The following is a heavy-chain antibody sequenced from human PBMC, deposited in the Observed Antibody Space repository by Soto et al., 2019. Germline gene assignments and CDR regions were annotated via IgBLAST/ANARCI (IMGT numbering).Heavy chain of an antibody. J-gene: IGHJ4*02. CDR2: IYSGGST. D-gene: IGHD3-3*01. V-gene: IGHV3-53*01. Sequence: GGSLRLSCAASGFTVSSNYMSWVRQAPGKGLEWVSVIYSGGSTYYADSVKGRFTISRDNSKNTLYLQMNSLRAEDTAVYYCASETMYDFWSGYYNGALDYWGQGTLVTVSS. CDR3: ASETMYDFWSGYYNGALDY. CDR1: GFTVSSNY.